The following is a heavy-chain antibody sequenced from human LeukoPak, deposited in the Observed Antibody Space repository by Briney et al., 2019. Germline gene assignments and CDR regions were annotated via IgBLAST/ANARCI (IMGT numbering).Heavy chain of an antibody. CDR1: GFTFSSYA. J-gene: IGHJ4*02. CDR2: INHSGST. CDR3: ARCTRWYPRYFDY. D-gene: IGHD6-13*01. V-gene: IGHV4-34*01. Sequence: GSLRLSCAASGFTFSSYAMSWVRQAPGKGLEWIGEINHSGSTNYNPSLKSRVTISVDTSKNQFSLKLSSVTAADTAVYYCARCTRWYPRYFDYWGQGTLVTVSS.